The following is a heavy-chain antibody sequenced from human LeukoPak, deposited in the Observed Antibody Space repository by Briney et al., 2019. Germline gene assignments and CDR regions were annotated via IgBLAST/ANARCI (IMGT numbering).Heavy chain of an antibody. V-gene: IGHV4-31*03. D-gene: IGHD1-26*01. Sequence: PSQTLSLTCSVSGGPISSGGYYWSWIRQHPGKGLEWIGYIYYSGSTYYNPSLKSRVTISVDTSKNQFSLKLSSVTAADTAVYYCARRAMGAGSFDIWGQGTMVTVSS. J-gene: IGHJ3*02. CDR3: ARRAMGAGSFDI. CDR2: IYYSGST. CDR1: GGPISSGGYY.